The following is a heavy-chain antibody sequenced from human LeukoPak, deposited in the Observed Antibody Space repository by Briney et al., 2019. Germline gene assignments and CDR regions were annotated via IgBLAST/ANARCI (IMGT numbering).Heavy chain of an antibody. CDR2: IQGDGSNT. CDR3: ARGTSAGGPISPFDF. D-gene: IGHD6-13*01. V-gene: IGHV3-74*01. J-gene: IGHJ4*02. Sequence: PGGSLRLSCVASGFTFSKNWMHWVRQAPGKGLVWVSRIQGDGSNTNYADSVKGRFSISRDNAKNTVYPQMNSLRAEDTGIYYCARGTSAGGPISPFDFWGQGTVVTVSS. CDR1: GFTFSKNW.